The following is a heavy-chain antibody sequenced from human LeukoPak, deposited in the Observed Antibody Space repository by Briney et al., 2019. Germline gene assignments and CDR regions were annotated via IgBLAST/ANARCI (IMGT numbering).Heavy chain of an antibody. V-gene: IGHV1-2*06. D-gene: IGHD4-23*01. J-gene: IGHJ5*02. Sequence: ASVKVSCKASGYTFTGYYMHWVRQAPGQGLEWMGRINPNSGGTNYAQKFQGRVTMTRDTSISTAYMELSRLRADDTAIYYCARVAYGGNLRWFDPWGQGTLVTVSS. CDR3: ARVAYGGNLRWFDP. CDR1: GYTFTGYY. CDR2: INPNSGGT.